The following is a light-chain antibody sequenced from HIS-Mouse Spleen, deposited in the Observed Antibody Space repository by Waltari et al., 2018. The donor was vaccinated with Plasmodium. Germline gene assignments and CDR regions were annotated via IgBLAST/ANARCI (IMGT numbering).Light chain of an antibody. CDR2: EDS. CDR3: YSTDSSGNHRV. V-gene: IGLV3-10*01. J-gene: IGLJ3*02. Sequence: SYELTQPPSVSVSPGQTARITCSGDALPKKYAYWYQQKLGQAPVLVIYEDSKRPSGIPERCSGSSSWTMATLTISGAQVEDEADYYCYSTDSSGNHRVFGGGTKLTVL. CDR1: ALPKKY.